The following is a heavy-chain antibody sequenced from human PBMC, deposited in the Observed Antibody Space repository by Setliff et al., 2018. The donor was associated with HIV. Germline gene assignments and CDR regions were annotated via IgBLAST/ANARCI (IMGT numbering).Heavy chain of an antibody. CDR1: GGSITSGSYY. V-gene: IGHV4-61*02. D-gene: IGHD3-3*01. J-gene: IGHJ4*02. CDR2: IYSNGRT. CDR3: ARGPFTTGFDY. Sequence: SETLSLTCTVSGGSITSGSYYWSWIRQPAGKGLEWIGRIYSNGRTTHNPSLKSRVTISRDTSENQFSLRLSSVTAADTAVYYCARGPFTTGFDYWGQGILVTVSS.